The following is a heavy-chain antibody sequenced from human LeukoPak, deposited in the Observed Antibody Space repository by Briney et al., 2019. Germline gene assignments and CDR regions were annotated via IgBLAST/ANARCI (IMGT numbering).Heavy chain of an antibody. D-gene: IGHD1-20*01. CDR1: GFTFSSYG. CDR3: ARSYNWNDGFDY. J-gene: IGHJ4*02. CDR2: ISSSSSNT. Sequence: GGSLRLSCAASGFTFSSYGMNWVRQAPGKGLEWVSSISSSSSNTYYADSVKGRFTISRDNAKNSLYLQMNSLRAEDTAVYYCARSYNWNDGFDYWGQGTLVTVSS. V-gene: IGHV3-21*01.